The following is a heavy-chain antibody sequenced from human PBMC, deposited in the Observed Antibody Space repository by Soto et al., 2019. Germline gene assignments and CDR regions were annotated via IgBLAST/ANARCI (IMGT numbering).Heavy chain of an antibody. CDR1: GFTFNNFA. Sequence: PGGSLRLSCAASGFTFNNFAMTWVRQAPGKGLEWVSAISGSGGATYYADSVKGRFTVSRDNSKNTLYLQMNSLRAEDTAVYYCAKDQQLGSPKLYYYYGMDVWGQGTTVTVS. CDR3: AKDQQLGSPKLYYYYGMDV. V-gene: IGHV3-23*01. J-gene: IGHJ6*02. CDR2: ISGSGGAT. D-gene: IGHD1-1*01.